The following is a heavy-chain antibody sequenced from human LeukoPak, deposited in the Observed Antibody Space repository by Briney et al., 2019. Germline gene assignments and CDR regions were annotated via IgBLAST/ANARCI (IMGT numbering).Heavy chain of an antibody. V-gene: IGHV3-23*01. CDR1: GFTFSSYA. CDR2: ISGSGGST. CDR3: ARAPAGYTNRENGMDV. J-gene: IGHJ6*02. D-gene: IGHD5-24*01. Sequence: GGSLRLSCAASGFTFSSYAMSWVRQAPGKGLEWVSAISGSGGSTYYADSVKGRFTISRDNSKNTLYLQMNSLRAEDTAVYYCARAPAGYTNRENGMDVWGQGTTVTVSS.